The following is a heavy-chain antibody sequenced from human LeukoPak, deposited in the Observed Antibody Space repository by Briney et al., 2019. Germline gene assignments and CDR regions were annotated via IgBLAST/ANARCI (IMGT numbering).Heavy chain of an antibody. D-gene: IGHD3-10*01. CDR1: GYTFTTYD. V-gene: IGHV1-8*03. J-gene: IGHJ4*02. Sequence: ASVKVSCKASGYTFTTYDINWVRQAPGQGLEWMGWMNPNSGNTGYAQKFHGRVTFTRITSINTAYMELSSLRSHDTAVYYCARRRWGYGSGSYDYWGQGTLVTVSS. CDR3: ARRRWGYGSGSYDY. CDR2: MNPNSGNT.